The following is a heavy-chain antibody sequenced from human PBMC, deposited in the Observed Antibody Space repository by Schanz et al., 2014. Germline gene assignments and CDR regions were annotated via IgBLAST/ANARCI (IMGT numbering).Heavy chain of an antibody. D-gene: IGHD3-10*01. V-gene: IGHV3-23*04. CDR2: ISGNGGST. CDR1: GITFSGHA. CDR3: RLWFGELYYGMDV. Sequence: EVQLVEAGGGLVQPGGSLRLSCAASGITFSGHAMSWVRQPPGKGLEWVSAISGNGGSTYFADSVKGRFTISRDNSKNTLYLQMNSLRAEDTAVYYCRLWFGELYYGMDVWGQGTTVTVSS. J-gene: IGHJ6*02.